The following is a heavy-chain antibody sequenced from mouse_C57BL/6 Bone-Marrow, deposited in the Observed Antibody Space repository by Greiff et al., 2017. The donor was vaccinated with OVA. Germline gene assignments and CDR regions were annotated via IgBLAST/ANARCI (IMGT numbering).Heavy chain of an antibody. V-gene: IGHV5-16*01. Sequence: EVHLVESEGGLVQPGSSMKLSCTASGFTFSDYYMAWVRQVPEKGLEWVANINYDGSSTYYLDSLKSRFIISRENAKNILYLQMSSLKSEDTATYYCARDRGGLGRGFDYWGQGTTLTVSS. CDR3: ARDRGGLGRGFDY. CDR2: INYDGSST. CDR1: GFTFSDYY. J-gene: IGHJ2*01. D-gene: IGHD3-3*01.